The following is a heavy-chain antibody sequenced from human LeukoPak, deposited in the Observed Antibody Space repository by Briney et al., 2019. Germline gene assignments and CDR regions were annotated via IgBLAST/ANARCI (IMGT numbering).Heavy chain of an antibody. V-gene: IGHV3-7*01. J-gene: IGHJ6*02. Sequence: GGSLRLSCAASGFTFSDSWMSWVRQAPGKGLEWVANMNQDGSEKDHVDSVKGRFTISRDNARNSLYLQMGSLRAEDTAVYYCATYTHWVAGDVWGQGTTVTVSS. D-gene: IGHD3-16*01. CDR3: ATYTHWVAGDV. CDR1: GFTFSDSW. CDR2: MNQDGSEK.